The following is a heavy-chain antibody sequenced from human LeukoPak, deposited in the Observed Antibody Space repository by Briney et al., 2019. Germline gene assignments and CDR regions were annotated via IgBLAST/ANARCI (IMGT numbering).Heavy chain of an antibody. Sequence: GGSLRLSCAASGFTFSSYSMNWVRQAPGKGLEWVSSISSSSSYIYYADSVKGRFTISRDNAKNSLYLQMNSLRAEDTAVYYCARSYYYGSGSYFALDHWGQGTLVTVSS. J-gene: IGHJ4*02. CDR3: ARSYYYGSGSYFALDH. D-gene: IGHD3-10*01. V-gene: IGHV3-21*01. CDR2: ISSSSSYI. CDR1: GFTFSSYS.